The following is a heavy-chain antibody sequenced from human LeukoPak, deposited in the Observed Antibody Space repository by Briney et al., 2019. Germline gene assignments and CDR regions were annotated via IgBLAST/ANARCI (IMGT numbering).Heavy chain of an antibody. J-gene: IGHJ4*02. CDR1: GGSFSGYY. CDR2: INHSGST. Sequence: SETLFLTCAVYGGSFSGYYWSWIRQPPGKGLEWIGEINHSGSTNYNPSLKSRVTISVDTSKNQFSLKLSSVTAADTAVYYCARAYSYYYGSGRTFDYWGQGTLVTVSS. CDR3: ARAYSYYYGSGRTFDY. D-gene: IGHD3-10*01. V-gene: IGHV4-34*01.